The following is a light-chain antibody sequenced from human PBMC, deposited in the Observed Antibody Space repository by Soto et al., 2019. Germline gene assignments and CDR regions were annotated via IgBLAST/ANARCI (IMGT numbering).Light chain of an antibody. CDR1: TSDVGTYNL. Sequence: QSVLTQPASVSGSPGQSITISCTGTTSDVGTYNLVSWYQHHPGRAPQLIIFEVTKRPSGVSDRFSGSKSGNTASLTISGLLGEDEADYYCCPLAASSTHIPVVATGLKVKVL. CDR2: EVT. V-gene: IGLV2-23*02. J-gene: IGLJ1*01. CDR3: CPLAASSTHIPV.